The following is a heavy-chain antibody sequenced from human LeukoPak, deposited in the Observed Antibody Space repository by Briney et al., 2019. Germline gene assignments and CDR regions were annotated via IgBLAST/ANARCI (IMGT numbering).Heavy chain of an antibody. D-gene: IGHD3-10*01. CDR3: ARGGGSGSYSPIKFDY. CDR1: GYTFSRYG. Sequence: ASVKVSFKASGYTFSRYGLNWVRQAPGQGLEWMGWISGYNGNTNYAQKFQGRVTMTTDTSTSTAYMELRSLRSDDTAVYYCARGGGSGSYSPIKFDYWGQGTLVTVSS. V-gene: IGHV1-18*01. J-gene: IGHJ4*02. CDR2: ISGYNGNT.